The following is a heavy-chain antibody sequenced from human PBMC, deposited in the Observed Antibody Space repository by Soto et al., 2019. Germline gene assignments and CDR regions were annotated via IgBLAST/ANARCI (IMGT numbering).Heavy chain of an antibody. D-gene: IGHD2-21*02. CDR1: GFAFSSYG. V-gene: IGHV3-30*18. J-gene: IGHJ4*02. Sequence: PGGSLRLSCAASGFAFSSYGMHWVRQAPGKGLEWVAVISYDVSNKYYADSVKGRFTISRDNSKDTLFLQMNSLRAEDTAVYYCAKGKRTVVVTPFEYWGQGTLVTV. CDR3: AKGKRTVVVTPFEY. CDR2: ISYDVSNK.